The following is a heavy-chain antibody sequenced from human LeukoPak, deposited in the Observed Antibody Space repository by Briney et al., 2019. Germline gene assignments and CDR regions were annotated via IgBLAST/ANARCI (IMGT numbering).Heavy chain of an antibody. CDR2: ISRRSSAI. V-gene: IGHV3-48*02. CDR1: GFTFSNYN. D-gene: IGHD4-17*01. CDR3: ARGNEYGDYYFDY. J-gene: IGHJ4*02. Sequence: GGSLRLSCAASGFTFSNYNMNWVRQAPGKGLEWVSYISRRSSAIFYADSVKGRFTISRDNAQQSLYLQMNSPRDKDTAVYYCARGNEYGDYYFDYWGQGTLVTVSS.